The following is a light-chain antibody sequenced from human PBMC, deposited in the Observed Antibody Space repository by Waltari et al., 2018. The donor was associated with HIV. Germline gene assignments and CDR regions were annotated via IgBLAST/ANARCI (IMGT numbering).Light chain of an antibody. V-gene: IGLV2-23*02. CDR2: GVT. CDR3: SSFATTATPVL. J-gene: IGLJ2*01. Sequence: QSALTQPAAVSGSPGQSLTFSCTGTGSYGGAYYLVLWYQQHPDKAPKLVMYGVTQRPSGVSDRFSGSKSGNTAYLTISGLQADDEADYFCSSFATTATPVLFGGGTKLTVL. CDR1: GSYGGAYYL.